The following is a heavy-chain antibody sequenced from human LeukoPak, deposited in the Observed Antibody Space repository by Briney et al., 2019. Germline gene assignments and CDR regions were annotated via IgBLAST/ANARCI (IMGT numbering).Heavy chain of an antibody. J-gene: IGHJ6*03. CDR3: TRGSIAYYYMDV. D-gene: IGHD3-22*01. V-gene: IGHV4-39*07. CDR2: IYNSGTT. CDR1: GGSIDSSSYY. Sequence: SETLSLTCTVSGGSIDSSSYYWGWIRQPPGKGLEWIGSIYNSGTTYYNPSLKSRVTVSVDTSKNQFSLKLSSVTAADTAVYYCTRGSIAYYYMDVWGKGTTVTISS.